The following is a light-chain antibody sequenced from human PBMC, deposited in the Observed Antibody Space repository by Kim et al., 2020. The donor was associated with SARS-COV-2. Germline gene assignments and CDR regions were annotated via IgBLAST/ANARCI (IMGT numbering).Light chain of an antibody. V-gene: IGLV4-69*01. CDR2: LNPDGSH. Sequence: ASVKRTSTLSSGHSNNVIAWHQQQPEKGPRYLMKLNPDGSHNKGDGIPDRFSGSSSGAERHLTISSLQSEDEADYYCQTWGTGIVVFGGGTQLTVL. CDR3: QTWGTGIVV. J-gene: IGLJ2*01. CDR1: SGHSNNV.